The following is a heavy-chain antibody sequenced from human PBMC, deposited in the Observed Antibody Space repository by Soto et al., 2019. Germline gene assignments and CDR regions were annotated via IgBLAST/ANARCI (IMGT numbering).Heavy chain of an antibody. CDR2: ISGSGGST. Sequence: EVQLLESGGGLVQPGGSLRLSCAASGFTFSSYAMSWVRQAPGKGLEWVSAISGSGGSTYYADSVKGRFTISRDNAKNSLYLQMNSLRAEDTAVYYCARDGPLGYDFWSGYYNYWGQGTLVTVSS. CDR1: GFTFSSYA. V-gene: IGHV3-23*01. D-gene: IGHD3-3*01. CDR3: ARDGPLGYDFWSGYYNY. J-gene: IGHJ4*02.